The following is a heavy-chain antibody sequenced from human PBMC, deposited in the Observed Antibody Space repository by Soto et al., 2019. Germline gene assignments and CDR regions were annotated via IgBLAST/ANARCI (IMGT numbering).Heavy chain of an antibody. V-gene: IGHV4-59*01. J-gene: IGHJ4*02. CDR3: ARAHGYTYGALDY. Sequence: SETLSLTCSVSGDSISSYYWTWIRQPPGKGLEWIGYISYSGSTNYNPSLKSRVTISVDTSKDQFSLKLSSVTAADTAVYYCARAHGYTYGALDYWGQGTLVTVS. CDR2: ISYSGST. D-gene: IGHD5-18*01. CDR1: GDSISSYY.